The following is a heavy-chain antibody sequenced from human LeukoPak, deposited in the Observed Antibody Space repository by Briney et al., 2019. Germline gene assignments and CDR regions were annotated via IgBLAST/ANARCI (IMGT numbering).Heavy chain of an antibody. CDR3: ARHEDCSSWYNWFDP. Sequence: GESLKISCKGSGYSFTSYWIGWVRQMPGKGLEWMGIIYPGDSDTRYSPSFQGQVTISADKSISTAYLQWSSLKASDTAMYYCARHEDCSSWYNWFDPWGQGTLVTVSS. D-gene: IGHD6-13*01. CDR2: IYPGDSDT. CDR1: GYSFTSYW. J-gene: IGHJ5*02. V-gene: IGHV5-51*01.